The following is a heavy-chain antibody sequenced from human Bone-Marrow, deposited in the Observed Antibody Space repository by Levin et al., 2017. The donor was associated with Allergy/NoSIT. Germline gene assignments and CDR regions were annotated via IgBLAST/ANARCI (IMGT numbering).Heavy chain of an antibody. V-gene: IGHV3-9*01. D-gene: IGHD5-18*01. CDR3: AKDSEDGYSYGYGDY. Sequence: GGSLRLSCAASGFTFDDYAMHWVRQAPGKGLEWVSGISWNSGSIDYADSVKGRFTISSDNAKNSLYLQMNSLRAEDTALYYCAKDSEDGYSYGYGDYWGQGTLVTVSS. CDR1: GFTFDDYA. J-gene: IGHJ4*02. CDR2: ISWNSGSI.